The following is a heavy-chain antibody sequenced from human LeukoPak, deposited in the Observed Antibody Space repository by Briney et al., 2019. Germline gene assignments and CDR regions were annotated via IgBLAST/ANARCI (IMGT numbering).Heavy chain of an antibody. D-gene: IGHD3-10*02. CDR1: GFTFGHYA. V-gene: IGHV3-49*03. CDR2: IRSKAYGGTT. Sequence: GGSLRLSCTASGFTFGHYAMSWFRQAPGKGLEWVGFIRSKAYGGTTGYAASVKGRFTISRDNAKNSLYLQMNSLRAEDTAVYYCAELGITMIGGVWGKGTTVTISS. CDR3: AELGITMIGGV. J-gene: IGHJ6*04.